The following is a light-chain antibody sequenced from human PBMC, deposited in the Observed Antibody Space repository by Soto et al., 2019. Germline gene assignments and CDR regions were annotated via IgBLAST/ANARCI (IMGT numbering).Light chain of an antibody. CDR1: QSVTSN. J-gene: IGKJ1*01. CDR3: QHHNSYSEA. CDR2: GAS. V-gene: IGKV3-15*01. Sequence: IEMTQSPSTLSVSPGERATLSCRASQSVTSNLAWYQQKPGQAPRLLIYGASTRATGIPARFSGSGSGTEFTLTISSLQPDDFATYYCQHHNSYSEAFGQGTKVDIK.